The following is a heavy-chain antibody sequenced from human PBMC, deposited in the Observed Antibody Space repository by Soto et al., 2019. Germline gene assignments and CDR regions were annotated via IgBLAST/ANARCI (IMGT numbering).Heavy chain of an antibody. J-gene: IGHJ6*02. Sequence: QVQLVESGGGVVQPGRSLRLSCAASGFTFSSYGMHWVRQAPGKGLEWVAVIWSDGSNKYYADSVKGRFTISRDNSKNTMYLQMNRLRAEDTALYYCASEYCSGGSGYYYGMDVWGQGTTVTVSS. CDR3: ASEYCSGGSGYYYGMDV. CDR2: IWSDGSNK. D-gene: IGHD2-15*01. V-gene: IGHV3-33*01. CDR1: GFTFSSYG.